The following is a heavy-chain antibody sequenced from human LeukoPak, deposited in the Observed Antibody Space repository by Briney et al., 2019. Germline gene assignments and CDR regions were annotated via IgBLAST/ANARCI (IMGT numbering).Heavy chain of an antibody. Sequence: XGSLRLSCAASGFTFSSYSMNLVRQAPGKGLEWVSSISSSSSYIYYADSVKGRFTISRDNAKNSLYLQMNSLRAEDTAVYYCARDPPYYDILTGYYTPYGMDVWGQGTTVTVSS. V-gene: IGHV3-21*01. D-gene: IGHD3-9*01. CDR1: GFTFSSYS. J-gene: IGHJ6*02. CDR2: ISSSSSYI. CDR3: ARDPPYYDILTGYYTPYGMDV.